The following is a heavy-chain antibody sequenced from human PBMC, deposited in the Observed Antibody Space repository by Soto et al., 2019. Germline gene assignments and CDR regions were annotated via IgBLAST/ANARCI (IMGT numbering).Heavy chain of an antibody. CDR3: ANTALGGYSSGWYENYYYGMDV. D-gene: IGHD6-19*01. CDR2: ISGSGGST. J-gene: IGHJ6*02. Sequence: EVQLLESGGGLVQPGGSLRLSCAASGFTFSSYAMSWVRQAPGKGLEWVSAISGSGGSTYYADSVKGRFTISSDNSKNTLYLQMNSLRAEDTAVYYCANTALGGYSSGWYENYYYGMDVWGQGTTVTVSS. V-gene: IGHV3-23*01. CDR1: GFTFSSYA.